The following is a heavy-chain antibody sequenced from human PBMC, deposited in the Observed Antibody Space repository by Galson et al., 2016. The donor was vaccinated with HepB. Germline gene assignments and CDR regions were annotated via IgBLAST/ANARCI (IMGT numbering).Heavy chain of an antibody. CDR3: ARQVGRGSWAFDI. J-gene: IGHJ3*02. D-gene: IGHD1-26*01. Sequence: SETLSLTCTVSGGSISSSSYYWGWIRQPPGKGLEWIGSIYFTGSTYYNPSLKSRVTIYVDTSKNQFSLKLNSVTAADTAVYYCARQVGRGSWAFDIWGQGTMVTVSS. CDR1: GGSISSSSYY. CDR2: IYFTGST. V-gene: IGHV4-39*01.